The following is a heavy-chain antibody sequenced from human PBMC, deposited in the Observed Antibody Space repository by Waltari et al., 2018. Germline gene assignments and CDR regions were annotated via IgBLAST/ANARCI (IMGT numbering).Heavy chain of an antibody. Sequence: QGQLQESGPGLVKPSETLSLPCTVAGGSISSYYWRWIRQPPGNGLEWIGYIYYSGSTNYNPSLKSRVTISVDTSKNQFSLKLSSVTAADTAVYYCARQRMVVYATHRVTYFDYWGQGTLVTVSS. V-gene: IGHV4-59*08. J-gene: IGHJ4*02. D-gene: IGHD2-8*02. CDR2: IYYSGST. CDR3: ARQRMVVYATHRVTYFDY. CDR1: GGSISSYY.